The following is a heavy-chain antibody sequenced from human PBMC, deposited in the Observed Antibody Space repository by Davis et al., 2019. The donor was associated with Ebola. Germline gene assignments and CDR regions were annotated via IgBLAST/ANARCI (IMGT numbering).Heavy chain of an antibody. J-gene: IGHJ4*02. CDR1: GYTFTGYY. CDR3: ATNSGSYQQFDY. V-gene: IGHV1-2*02. D-gene: IGHD1-26*01. CDR2: INPNSGDT. Sequence: ASVKVSCKASGYTFTGYYMHWVRQAPGQGLEWMGWINPNSGDTNYAQKFQGRVTMTRDTSISTAYMELSRLRSDDTAVYYCATNSGSYQQFDYWGQGTLVTVSS.